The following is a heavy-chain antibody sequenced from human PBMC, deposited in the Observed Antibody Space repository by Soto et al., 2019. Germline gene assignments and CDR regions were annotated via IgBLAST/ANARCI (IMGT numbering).Heavy chain of an antibody. J-gene: IGHJ4*02. CDR2: IYPGDSDT. Sequence: GESLKISCKGSGYRFTSYWIGWVRQMPGKGLEWMGIIYPGDSDTKYSPSFQGQVTNSAAKSIRNAHLQWSSLKASDTAMYYCARPLTLTLYDFWSGYWDYWGQGTLVTVSS. CDR3: ARPLTLTLYDFWSGYWDY. CDR1: GYRFTSYW. D-gene: IGHD3-3*01. V-gene: IGHV5-51*01.